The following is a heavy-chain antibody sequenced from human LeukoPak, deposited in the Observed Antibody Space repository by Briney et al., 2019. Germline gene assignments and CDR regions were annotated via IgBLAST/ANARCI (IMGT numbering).Heavy chain of an antibody. V-gene: IGHV3-74*01. CDR1: GFTFSSYW. D-gene: IGHD6-13*01. Sequence: GGSLRLSCAASGFTFSSYWMHWVRQAPGKGLVWVARINSGGSSTSYVGSVKGRFTISRDNAKNTLYLQMNSLRAEDTAVYYCAVQRTLWQQVLDHWGQGVLVTVSS. J-gene: IGHJ4*02. CDR2: INSGGSST. CDR3: AVQRTLWQQVLDH.